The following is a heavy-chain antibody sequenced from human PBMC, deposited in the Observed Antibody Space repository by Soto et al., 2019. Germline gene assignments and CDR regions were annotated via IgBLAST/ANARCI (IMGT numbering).Heavy chain of an antibody. J-gene: IGHJ6*02. CDR1: GFTFSSYG. CDR3: AKDMDCSGGSCYFLSRYSYYGMDV. V-gene: IGHV3-30*18. Sequence: PGGSLKLSCAAFGFTFSSYGMHWVRQAPGKGLEWVAVISYDGSNKYYADSVKGRFTISRDNSKNTLYLQMNSLRAEDTAVYYCAKDMDCSGGSCYFLSRYSYYGMDVWGQGPTVTVSS. D-gene: IGHD2-15*01. CDR2: ISYDGSNK.